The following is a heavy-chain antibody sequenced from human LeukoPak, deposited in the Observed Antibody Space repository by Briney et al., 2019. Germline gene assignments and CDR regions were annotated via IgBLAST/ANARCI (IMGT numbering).Heavy chain of an antibody. J-gene: IGHJ4*02. Sequence: PGGSLRLSCAASGFTFSSYSMNWVRQAPGKGLAWVSSISSSSSYIYYADSVKGRFTISRDNAKNSLYLQMISLRADDTAVYYCARDAFRLLVRAVITEFDYWGQGTLVTVSS. CDR1: GFTFSSYS. CDR3: ARDAFRLLVRAVITEFDY. CDR2: ISSSSSYI. V-gene: IGHV3-21*01. D-gene: IGHD3-10*01.